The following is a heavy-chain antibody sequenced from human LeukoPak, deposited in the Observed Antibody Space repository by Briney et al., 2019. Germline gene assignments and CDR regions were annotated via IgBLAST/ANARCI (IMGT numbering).Heavy chain of an antibody. CDR2: IIPIFGTA. J-gene: IGHJ4*02. CDR1: GGTFSSYA. Sequence: ASVKVSCKASGGTFSSYAISWVRQAPGQGLEWMGGIIPIFGTANYAQKFQGRVTITTDESTSTAYMELSSLRSEDTAVYYCARGIAAADTRPFDYWGQGTLVTVSS. D-gene: IGHD6-13*01. V-gene: IGHV1-69*05. CDR3: ARGIAAADTRPFDY.